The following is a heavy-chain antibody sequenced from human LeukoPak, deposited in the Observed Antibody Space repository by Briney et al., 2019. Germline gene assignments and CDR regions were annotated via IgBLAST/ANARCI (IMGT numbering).Heavy chain of an antibody. CDR3: ARAGNYYFEY. Sequence: GGSLGLSCAASGFTFSTSWVHWVRQAPGKGLVWVSRMNGDGSTINYADSVKGRFTISRDNAKNTLYLQMNSLRADDTAVYYCARAGNYYFEYWGQGTLVTVSS. J-gene: IGHJ4*02. D-gene: IGHD1-1*01. V-gene: IGHV3-74*01. CDR1: GFTFSTSW. CDR2: MNGDGSTI.